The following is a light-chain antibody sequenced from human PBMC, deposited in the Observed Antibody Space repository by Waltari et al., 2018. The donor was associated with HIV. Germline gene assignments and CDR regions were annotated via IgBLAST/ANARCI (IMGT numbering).Light chain of an antibody. Sequence: DIKMTQSPDSLTVSLGDRATIYCKSSQNLLYRSNNKNYVAWYQQKAGQPPKLLIYWASTRESGVPARFSGGGSGTDFTLTISSLQAEDVATYYCQQYYRTPLTFGGGTKVEIK. CDR2: WAS. CDR3: QQYYRTPLT. J-gene: IGKJ4*01. CDR1: QNLLYRSNNKNY. V-gene: IGKV4-1*01.